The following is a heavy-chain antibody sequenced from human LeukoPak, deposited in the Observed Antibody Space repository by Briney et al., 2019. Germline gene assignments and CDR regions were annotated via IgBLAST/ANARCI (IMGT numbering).Heavy chain of an antibody. CDR1: GGSISSGGYY. J-gene: IGHJ4*02. CDR2: IYYSGST. CDR3: ARLVRAVAGFDY. Sequence: PSQTLSLTCTVSGGSISSGGYYWSWIRQHPGKGLEWIGYIYYSGSTYYNPSLKSRDTISVDTSKNQFSLKLSSVTAADTAVYYCARLVRAVAGFDYWGQGTLVTVSS. D-gene: IGHD6-19*01. V-gene: IGHV4-31*03.